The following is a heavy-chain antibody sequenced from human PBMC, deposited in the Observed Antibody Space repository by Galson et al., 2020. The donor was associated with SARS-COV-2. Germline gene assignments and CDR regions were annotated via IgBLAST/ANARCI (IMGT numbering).Heavy chain of an antibody. CDR2: ISSDSNSI. CDR3: ARDASPHSSSWYHFDD. D-gene: IGHD3-22*01. J-gene: IGHJ4*02. Sequence: TGGSLRLSCAASGIPLIFYNMHWVRQTPAKGLEWVSSISSDSNSIYYADSVKGRFTISRDNAENSLYLHLNSLRAEDTAVYYCARDASPHSSSWYHFDDWGQGTLVTVSS. CDR1: GIPLIFYN. V-gene: IGHV3-21*01.